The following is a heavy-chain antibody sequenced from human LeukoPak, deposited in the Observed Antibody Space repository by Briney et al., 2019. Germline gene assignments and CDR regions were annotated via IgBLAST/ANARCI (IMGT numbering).Heavy chain of an antibody. J-gene: IGHJ4*02. V-gene: IGHV1-2*02. CDR3: GSYASGYNWLKV. D-gene: IGHD3-10*01. CDR1: GHTFPAYY. Sequence: ASVKVSCKASGHTFPAYYIHWVRQAPGQGLEWMGWIHPGTGDTNYAQKFQGRVTVSRDTSISTAYMELSRLRSDDTAVYYCGSYASGYNWLKVWGQGTPVTVSS. CDR2: IHPGTGDT.